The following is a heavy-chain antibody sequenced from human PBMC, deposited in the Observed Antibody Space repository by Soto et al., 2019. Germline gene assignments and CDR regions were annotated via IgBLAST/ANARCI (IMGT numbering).Heavy chain of an antibody. Sequence: GGSLRLSCAASGFTFSTYWMHWVRQAPGKGLVWVSRINVDGNAPTYADSVKGRFTISRDNAKNTLYLQMNTLRAEDTAVYYCARGLLGSGGTTGHWGQGTLVTVSS. V-gene: IGHV3-74*01. D-gene: IGHD1-7*01. CDR3: ARGLLGSGGTTGH. J-gene: IGHJ4*02. CDR1: GFTFSTYW. CDR2: INVDGNAP.